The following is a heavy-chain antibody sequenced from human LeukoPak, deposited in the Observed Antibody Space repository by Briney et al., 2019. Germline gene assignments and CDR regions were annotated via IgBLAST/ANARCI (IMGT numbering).Heavy chain of an antibody. CDR2: ISAYNGNT. J-gene: IGHJ5*02. CDR1: GYTFTSYG. V-gene: IGHV1-18*01. Sequence: GASVKVSCKASGYTFTSYGISWVRQAPGQGLEWMGWISAYNGNTNYAQKLQGRVTMTTDTSTSTAYMELRSLRSDDTAVYYCARDLSYDFPKRGNWFDPWGQGTLVTVSS. D-gene: IGHD5-12*01. CDR3: ARDLSYDFPKRGNWFDP.